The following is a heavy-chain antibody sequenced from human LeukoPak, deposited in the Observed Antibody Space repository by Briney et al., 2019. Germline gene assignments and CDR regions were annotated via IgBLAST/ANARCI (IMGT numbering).Heavy chain of an antibody. J-gene: IGHJ2*01. CDR2: IYYSGST. D-gene: IGHD4-17*01. Sequence: SETLSLTCTVSGGSISSCYWSWIRQPPGKGLEWIGYIYYSGSTNYNPSLKSRVTISVDTSKNQFSLKLSSVTAADTAVYYCARVERTTVTWYWYLDLWGRGTLVTVSS. CDR1: GGSISSCY. V-gene: IGHV4-59*01. CDR3: ARVERTTVTWYWYLDL.